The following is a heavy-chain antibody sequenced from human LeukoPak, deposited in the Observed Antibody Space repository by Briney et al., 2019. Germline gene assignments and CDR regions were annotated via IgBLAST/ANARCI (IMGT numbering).Heavy chain of an antibody. V-gene: IGHV1-18*01. D-gene: IGHD3-16*02. Sequence: GASVKVSCKASGYIFDNYGISWVRQAPGQGLEWMGWISAYNGDTDYAQKLQGRVTMTTDTSTSTTYMELRSLRSDDTAVYYCARDGGSYRYSAEYFHHWGQGTLVTVSS. CDR2: ISAYNGDT. CDR1: GYIFDNYG. CDR3: ARDGGSYRYSAEYFHH. J-gene: IGHJ1*01.